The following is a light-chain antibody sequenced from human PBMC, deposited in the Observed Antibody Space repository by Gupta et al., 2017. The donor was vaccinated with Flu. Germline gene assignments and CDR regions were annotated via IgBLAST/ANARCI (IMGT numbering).Light chain of an antibody. J-gene: IGLJ3*02. Sequence: QSALTQPPSASGSPAQSVTLSCTGTSSDVGTYNYVSWYQHHPGKAPKLIIYEVSKRPSGVSVRCSGAKSDNKASMTVSGLKDEDEDDYYCCQYADRNNLVFGGGTKLTVL. CDR1: SSDVGTYNY. CDR3: CQYADRNNLV. V-gene: IGLV2-8*01. CDR2: EVS.